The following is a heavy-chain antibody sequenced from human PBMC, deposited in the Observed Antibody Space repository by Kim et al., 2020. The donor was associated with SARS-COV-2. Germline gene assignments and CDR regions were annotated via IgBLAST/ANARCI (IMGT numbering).Heavy chain of an antibody. CDR1: GFAFSSYA. Sequence: GGSLRLSCAASGFAFSSYAMHWVRQAPGKGLEWVAVISYDGSNKYYADSVKGRFTISRDNSKNTLYLQMNSLRAEDTAVYYCARAPPYYYDSTADWGQGTLVTVSS. D-gene: IGHD3-22*01. CDR2: ISYDGSNK. V-gene: IGHV3-30*04. CDR3: ARAPPYYYDSTAD. J-gene: IGHJ4*02.